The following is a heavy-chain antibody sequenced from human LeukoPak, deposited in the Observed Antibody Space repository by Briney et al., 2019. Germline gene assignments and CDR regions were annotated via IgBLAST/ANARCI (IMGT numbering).Heavy chain of an antibody. CDR2: FFQLGGT. Sequence: SETLSLTCSVSGFSIGTGYYWAWIRQPPGKGLEWIGSFFQLGGTYYNPSLKNRVTVSVDTSKNEFSLTLTSVTAADTAIYYCAKDDRLLTNWFDPWGQGTLVTVSS. V-gene: IGHV4-38-2*02. CDR3: AKDDRLLTNWFDP. CDR1: GFSIGTGYY. D-gene: IGHD2-8*01. J-gene: IGHJ5*02.